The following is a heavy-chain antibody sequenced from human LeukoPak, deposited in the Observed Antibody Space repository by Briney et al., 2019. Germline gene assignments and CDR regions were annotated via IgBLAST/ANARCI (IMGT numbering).Heavy chain of an antibody. J-gene: IGHJ3*02. D-gene: IGHD3-22*01. V-gene: IGHV1-8*01. Sequence: ASVKVSCKASGYTFTSYDINWVRQATGQGLEWMGWMNPNSGNTGYAQKFQGRVTMTRNTSISTAYMELSSLRSEDTAVYYCARVPYDSSGYYRAFDIWGQGTMVTVSS. CDR2: MNPNSGNT. CDR1: GYTFTSYD. CDR3: ARVPYDSSGYYRAFDI.